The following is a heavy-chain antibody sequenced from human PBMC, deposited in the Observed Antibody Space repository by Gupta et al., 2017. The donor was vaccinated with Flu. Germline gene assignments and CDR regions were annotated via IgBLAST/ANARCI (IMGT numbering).Heavy chain of an antibody. Sequence: EVQLVESGGGLVKPGGSLRLSCAASGFTFSSYSMNWVRQAPGKGLEWVSSISSSSSYIYYADSVKGRFTISRDNAKNSLYLQMNSLRAEDTAVYYCAREEVATTHSGFALDAFDIWGQGTMVTVSS. J-gene: IGHJ3*02. CDR3: AREEVATTHSGFALDAFDI. CDR2: ISSSSSYI. CDR1: GFTFSSYS. D-gene: IGHD5-24*01. V-gene: IGHV3-21*01.